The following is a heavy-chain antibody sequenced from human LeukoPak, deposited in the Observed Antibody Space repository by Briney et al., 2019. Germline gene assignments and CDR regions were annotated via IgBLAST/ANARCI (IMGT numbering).Heavy chain of an antibody. V-gene: IGHV1-8*01. CDR3: ARAPGGYDFWTD. CDR1: GYTFTSYD. CDR2: MNPNSGNT. J-gene: IGHJ4*02. D-gene: IGHD3/OR15-3a*01. Sequence: ASVKVSCKAPGYTFTSYDINWVRQATGQGLEWMGWMNPNSGNTGYAQKFQGRVTMTRNTSISTAYMELSSLRSEDTAVYYCARAPGGYDFWTDWGQGTLVTVSS.